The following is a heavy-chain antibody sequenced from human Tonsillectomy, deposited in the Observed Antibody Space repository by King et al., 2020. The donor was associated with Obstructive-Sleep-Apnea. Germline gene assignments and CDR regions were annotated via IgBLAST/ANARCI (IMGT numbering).Heavy chain of an antibody. Sequence: VQLVESGGGLVQPGGSLRLSCAASGFTFSSYSMNWVRQAPGKGLEWVSYISSSSSTIYYADSVKGRFTISRDNAKNSLYLQMNSLRAEDTAVYYCARRLNYYDSSGYPTLDYWGQGTLVTVSS. CDR2: ISSSSSTI. V-gene: IGHV3-48*04. D-gene: IGHD3-22*01. CDR3: ARRLNYYDSSGYPTLDY. J-gene: IGHJ4*02. CDR1: GFTFSSYS.